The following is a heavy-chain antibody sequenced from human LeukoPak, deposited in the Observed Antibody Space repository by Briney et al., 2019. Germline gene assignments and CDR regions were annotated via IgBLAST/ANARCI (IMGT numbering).Heavy chain of an antibody. CDR3: ARTPPHCSSTGCYYYYGLDV. D-gene: IGHD2-2*01. J-gene: IGHJ6*02. CDR2: MNPNSGNT. CDR1: GYTFTSYD. V-gene: IGHV1-8*01. Sequence: ASVKVSCKASGYTFTSYDINWVRQAPGQGLEWMGWMNPNSGNTGYAQKFQGRVTMTRSTSISTAYMELSSLRSEDTAVYYCARTPPHCSSTGCYYYYGLDVWGQGTPVTVSS.